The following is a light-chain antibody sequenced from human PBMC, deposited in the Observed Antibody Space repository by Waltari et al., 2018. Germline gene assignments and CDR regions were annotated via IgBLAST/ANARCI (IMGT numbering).Light chain of an antibody. V-gene: IGKV3-11*01. J-gene: IGKJ3*01. CDR3: QQRSNWVFT. Sequence: EIVLTQSPATLSLSPGERASLSCRASQSVGSHLAWYQHKPGQAPRLLIYDTSYRATGIPARFRGRGSGTDFTLTISSLEPEDFAVYYCQQRSNWVFTFGPGTKVDIK. CDR1: QSVGSH. CDR2: DTS.